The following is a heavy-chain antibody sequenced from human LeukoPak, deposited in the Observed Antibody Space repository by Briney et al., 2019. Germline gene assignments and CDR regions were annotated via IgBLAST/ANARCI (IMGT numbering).Heavy chain of an antibody. D-gene: IGHD3-10*01. V-gene: IGHV3-11*01. CDR2: ISSSGSTI. J-gene: IGHJ4*02. Sequence: PGGSLRLSCAASGFTFSDYYMSWIRQAPGKGLEWVSYISSSGSTIYYADSVKGRFTISRDNAKNSLYLQMNSLRAEDTAVYYCARAPVGYGPGSYYNSRFFDYWGQGTLVTVSS. CDR1: GFTFSDYY. CDR3: ARAPVGYGPGSYYNSRFFDY.